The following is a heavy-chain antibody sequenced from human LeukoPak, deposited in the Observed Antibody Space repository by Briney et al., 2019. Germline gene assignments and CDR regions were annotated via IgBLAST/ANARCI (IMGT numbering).Heavy chain of an antibody. CDR2: IYYSGST. CDR3: ARDDGWSGYFDY. D-gene: IGHD4-17*01. Sequence: SETLSLACTVSGGSISSYYWSWIRQPPGKGLEWIGYIYYSGSTNYNPSLKSRVTISVDTSKNQFSLKLRSVTAADTAVYYCARDDGWSGYFDYWGQGTLVTVSS. J-gene: IGHJ4*02. CDR1: GGSISSYY. V-gene: IGHV4-59*01.